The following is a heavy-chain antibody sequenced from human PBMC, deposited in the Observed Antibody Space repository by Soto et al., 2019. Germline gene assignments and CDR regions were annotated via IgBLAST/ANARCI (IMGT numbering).Heavy chain of an antibody. Sequence: GGSLRLSCAASGFTFIDAWMSWVRQAPGKGLEWVGRIKSKAGGGTTDYAAPVKGRFTISRDDSKNTLYLQMNSLKTEDTAVYYCTTDRYYSPIDSWGQGTLVTVSS. CDR1: GFTFIDAW. CDR3: TTDRYYSPIDS. CDR2: IKSKAGGGTT. D-gene: IGHD4-4*01. J-gene: IGHJ4*02. V-gene: IGHV3-15*01.